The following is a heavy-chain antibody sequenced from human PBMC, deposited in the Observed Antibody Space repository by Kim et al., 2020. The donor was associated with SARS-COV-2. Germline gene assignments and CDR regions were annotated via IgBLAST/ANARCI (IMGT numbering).Heavy chain of an antibody. D-gene: IGHD5-12*01. CDR2: IYYSGST. V-gene: IGHV4-59*01. Sequence: SETLSLTCTVSGGSISSYYWSWIRQPPGKGLEWIGYIYYSGSTNYNPSLKSRVTISVDTSKNQFSLKLSSVTAADTAVYYCARAQRWLQPAEFDYWGQGTLVTVSS. CDR3: ARAQRWLQPAEFDY. CDR1: GGSISSYY. J-gene: IGHJ4*02.